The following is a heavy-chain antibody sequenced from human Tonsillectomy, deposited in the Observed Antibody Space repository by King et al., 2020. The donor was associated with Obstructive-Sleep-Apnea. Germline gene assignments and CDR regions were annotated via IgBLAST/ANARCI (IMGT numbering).Heavy chain of an antibody. CDR3: ARELXRFWCFDY. V-gene: IGHV3-30*04. Sequence: VQLVESGGGVVQPGRSLRLSCAASGFTFSNYAMHWVRQAPGKGLEWVALISYDGGNKYYADSVKGRFTISRDNSKNTLYLQMNSLRAEDTAVYYCARELXRFWCFDYWGQGTLVTVSS. CDR2: ISYDGGNK. J-gene: IGHJ4*02. CDR1: GFTFSNYA. D-gene: IGHD1-26*01.